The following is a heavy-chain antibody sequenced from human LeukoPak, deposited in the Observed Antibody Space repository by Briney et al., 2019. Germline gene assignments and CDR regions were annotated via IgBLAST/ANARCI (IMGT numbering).Heavy chain of an antibody. D-gene: IGHD2-15*01. J-gene: IGHJ3*02. CDR3: ARGRYCSADICSGGDAFDI. Sequence: PSETLSLTCTVSGGPINNYYWSWIRQPAGKGLEWIGHIYTRGSTIYNPSLKSRVTISVDTSKNQFSLRLSSVTAADTAVYYCARGRYCSADICSGGDAFDIWGQGTMVSVS. CDR2: IYTRGST. V-gene: IGHV4-4*07. CDR1: GGPINNYY.